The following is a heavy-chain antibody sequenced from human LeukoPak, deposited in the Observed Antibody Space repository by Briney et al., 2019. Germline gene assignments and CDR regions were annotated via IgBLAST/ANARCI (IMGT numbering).Heavy chain of an antibody. J-gene: IGHJ3*02. V-gene: IGHV1-2*04. CDR3: ARVLGWELDDAFDI. CDR2: INPNSGGT. Sequence: ASVKVSCKASGYTFTGYYMHWVRQAPGQGLEWMGWINPNSGGTNYAQKFQGWVTMTRDTSISTAYMELSRLRSDDTAVYSCARVLGWELDDAFDIWGQGTMVTVSS. D-gene: IGHD1-26*01. CDR1: GYTFTGYY.